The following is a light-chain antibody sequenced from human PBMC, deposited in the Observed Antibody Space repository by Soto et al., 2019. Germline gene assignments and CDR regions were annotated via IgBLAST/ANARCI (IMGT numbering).Light chain of an antibody. CDR1: QGISTL. CDR2: ESS. V-gene: IGKV1-13*02. Sequence: AIPLTQSPSSLSASVGDRDTITCRASQGISTLLAWYQQKPGKAPKVLIYESSLLQSGVPSRFSGSGSGTDFTLTISSLQPEDFATYYCQHFKSFPITFGQGTRLEIK. J-gene: IGKJ5*01. CDR3: QHFKSFPIT.